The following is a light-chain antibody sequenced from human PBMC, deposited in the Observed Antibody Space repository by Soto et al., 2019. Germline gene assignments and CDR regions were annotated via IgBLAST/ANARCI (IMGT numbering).Light chain of an antibody. CDR1: QSVSSN. Sequence: EIVMTQSPATLSVSPGERCTLSCRASQSVSSNLAWYQQKPGQAPRLLIYGASTRATGIPARFSGSGSGTEFTLTISSLQSEDFAVYYCQQYNNWPVTFGQGTKVDIK. V-gene: IGKV3-15*01. J-gene: IGKJ1*01. CDR3: QQYNNWPVT. CDR2: GAS.